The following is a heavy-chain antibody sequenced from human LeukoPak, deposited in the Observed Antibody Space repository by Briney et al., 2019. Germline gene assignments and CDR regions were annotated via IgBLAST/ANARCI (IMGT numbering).Heavy chain of an antibody. CDR2: IRSDGSNE. J-gene: IGHJ6*03. Sequence: GGSLRLSCAASGFSFSSYSMNWVRQAPGKGLEWVAFIRSDGSNEYYADSVKGRFTISRDNSKYTLYLQMNSLRSEDTAVYYCAKDLKGRSVTTNYHYYMDVWGKGTTVTVSS. D-gene: IGHD4-11*01. V-gene: IGHV3-30*02. CDR3: AKDLKGRSVTTNYHYYMDV. CDR1: GFSFSSYS.